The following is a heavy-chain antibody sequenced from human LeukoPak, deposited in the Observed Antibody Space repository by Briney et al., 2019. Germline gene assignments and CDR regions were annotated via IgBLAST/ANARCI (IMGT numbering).Heavy chain of an antibody. J-gene: IGHJ4*02. CDR2: IYHSGTT. CDR3: GRYKSTLGPFDF. D-gene: IGHD2/OR15-2a*01. V-gene: IGHV4-38-2*02. CDR1: GYNINKGYY. Sequence: SETLSLTCSVSGYNINKGYYWGWVRQPLGKGLEWIGAIYHSGTTYYNPSLKNRLTFSVDTSNNQFSVRLRSVTAADTAIYYCGRYKSTLGPFDFWGQGTLVTVSS.